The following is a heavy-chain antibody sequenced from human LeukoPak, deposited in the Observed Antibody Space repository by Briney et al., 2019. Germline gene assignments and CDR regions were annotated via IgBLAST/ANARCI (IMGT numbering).Heavy chain of an antibody. V-gene: IGHV1-2*02. J-gene: IGHJ4*02. CDR3: ARGAKAAAGTVNFDY. Sequence: ASVKVSCKASGYTFTGYYMHWVRQAPGQGLEWMGWINPNSGGTNYAQKFQGRVTMTRDTSISTAYMELSRLRSDDTAVYYCARGAKAAAGTVNFDYWGQGTLVTVSS. CDR2: INPNSGGT. CDR1: GYTFTGYY. D-gene: IGHD6-13*01.